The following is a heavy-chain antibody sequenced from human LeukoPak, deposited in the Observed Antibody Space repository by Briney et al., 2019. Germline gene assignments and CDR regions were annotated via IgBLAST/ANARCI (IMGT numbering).Heavy chain of an antibody. CDR2: ISSRGTTI. Sequence: QPGGSLRLSCAASGFTFSSYEMNWVRQAPGKGLEWVSYISSRGTTIYYADSVKGRFTISRDNAKNSLYLQMNSLRAEDTAFYYCARDYGAFDIWGQGTMVTVSS. V-gene: IGHV3-48*03. CDR3: ARDYGAFDI. J-gene: IGHJ3*02. D-gene: IGHD4-17*01. CDR1: GFTFSSYE.